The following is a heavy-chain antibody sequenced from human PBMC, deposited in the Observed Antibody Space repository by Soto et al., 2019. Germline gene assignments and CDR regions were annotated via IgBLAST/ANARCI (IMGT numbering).Heavy chain of an antibody. CDR2: IYYSGST. Sequence: PSETLSLTCTVSGGSISSYYWSWIRQPPGKGLEWIGYIYYSGSTNYNPSLKSRVTISVDTSKNQFSLKLSSVTAADTAVYYCAALGQQLVLCYWGQGTLVTVPQ. J-gene: IGHJ4*02. CDR1: GGSISSYY. D-gene: IGHD6-13*01. V-gene: IGHV4-59*01. CDR3: AALGQQLVLCY.